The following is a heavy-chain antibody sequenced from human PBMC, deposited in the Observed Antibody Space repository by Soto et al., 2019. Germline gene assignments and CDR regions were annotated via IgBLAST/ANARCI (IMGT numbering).Heavy chain of an antibody. D-gene: IGHD3-10*01. CDR2: IKGDETST. CDR1: GFTFSNYW. V-gene: IGHV3-74*01. CDR3: SRGVRGYYGFDY. Sequence: EVQLVESGGGPAQFGGSLRLSCAASGFTFSNYWMHWVRQVPGKGLVWVSRIKGDETSTGYADSVKGRFTIFRDNVKNTLFLQMKSLRAEDAAVYYCSRGVRGYYGFDYWGQGTLVTVSS. J-gene: IGHJ4*02.